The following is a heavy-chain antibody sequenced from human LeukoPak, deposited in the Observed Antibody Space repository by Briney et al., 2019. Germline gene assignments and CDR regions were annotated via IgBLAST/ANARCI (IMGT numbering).Heavy chain of an antibody. CDR1: GVTFGIYA. D-gene: IGHD1-26*01. CDR3: AKEVRYSGSPFDP. CDR2: VSGNSGST. V-gene: IGHV3-23*01. Sequence: GGTLRLSCAASGVTFGIYAMSWVRQAPGKGLEWVSGVSGNSGSTYYADSVKGRFTISRDNSKNTLYLQMNSLRVEDTAVYYCAKEVRYSGSPFDPWGQGTLVTVSS. J-gene: IGHJ5*02.